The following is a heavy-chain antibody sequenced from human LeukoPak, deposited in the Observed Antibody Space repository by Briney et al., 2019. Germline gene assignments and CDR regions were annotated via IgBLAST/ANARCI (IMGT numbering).Heavy chain of an antibody. J-gene: IGHJ4*02. D-gene: IGHD2-8*01. Sequence: GGSLRLSCAASGFTFSSYSMNWVRQAPGKGLEWVSSISSSSSYIYYADSVKGRFTISRDNAKNSLYLQMNSLRAEDTAVYYCARGFCTNGVCQDYWGQGTLVTVSS. V-gene: IGHV3-21*01. CDR3: ARGFCTNGVCQDY. CDR2: ISSSSSYI. CDR1: GFTFSSYS.